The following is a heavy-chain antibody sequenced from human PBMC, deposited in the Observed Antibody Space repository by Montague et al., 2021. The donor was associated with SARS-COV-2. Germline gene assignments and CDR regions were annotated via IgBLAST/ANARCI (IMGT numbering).Heavy chain of an antibody. CDR3: ATAVYPTVTTRGDV. Sequence: SLRLSCAASGFTVSSKYMSWVRQAPGKGVEWVSVIYSGGSTYYADSVKGRFTISRHNSKNTLYLQMNSLRAEDTAVYYCATAVYPTVTTRGDVWGQGTTVTVSS. CDR1: GFTVSSKY. V-gene: IGHV3-53*01. J-gene: IGHJ6*02. CDR2: IYSGGST. D-gene: IGHD4-17*01.